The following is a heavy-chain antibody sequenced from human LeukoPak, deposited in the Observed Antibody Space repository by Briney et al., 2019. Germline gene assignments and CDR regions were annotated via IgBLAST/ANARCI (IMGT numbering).Heavy chain of an antibody. CDR1: GFTFRNYW. J-gene: IGHJ4*02. Sequence: GGSPRLSCEVSGFTFRNYWMTCVRQAPGRGLEWVANIKPDGSEKNYVDSVKGRFTISRDDAKNSLFLQMNSLRPEDTAVYFCARNDVAAAGDYWGQGTLVTVSS. CDR3: ARNDVAAAGDY. D-gene: IGHD6-13*01. CDR2: IKPDGSEK. V-gene: IGHV3-7*01.